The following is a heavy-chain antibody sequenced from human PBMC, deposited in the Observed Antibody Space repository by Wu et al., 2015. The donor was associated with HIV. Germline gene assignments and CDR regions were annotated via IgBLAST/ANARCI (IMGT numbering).Heavy chain of an antibody. J-gene: IGHJ4*02. V-gene: IGHV1-8*01. Sequence: QVQLVQSGAEVRKPGASVKVSCQASGYTFSSYDINWVRQATGQGLEWMGWMNPRSGNTGYAQKFQGRVTMTRDTSINTAYMKLNSLRSEDTAVYYCARQKAYTSGWYIYDYWGQGTLVTVSS. CDR1: GYTFSSYD. CDR3: ARQKAYTSGWYIYDY. D-gene: IGHD6-19*01. CDR2: MNPRSGNT.